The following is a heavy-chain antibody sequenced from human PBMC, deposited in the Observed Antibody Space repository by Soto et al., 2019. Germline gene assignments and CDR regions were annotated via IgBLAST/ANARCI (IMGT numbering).Heavy chain of an antibody. D-gene: IGHD6-6*01. CDR3: ARERERVRSIAQAFDY. CDR2: ISSSGSTI. V-gene: IGHV3-11*01. CDR1: GFTFSDYY. J-gene: IGHJ4*02. Sequence: QVQLVESGGGLVKPGGSLRLSCAASGFTFSDYYMSWIRQAPGKGLEWVSYISSSGSTIYYADSVKGGFTISRDNAKNSLYLQMNSLRAEDTAVYYCARERERVRSIAQAFDYWGQGTLVTVSS.